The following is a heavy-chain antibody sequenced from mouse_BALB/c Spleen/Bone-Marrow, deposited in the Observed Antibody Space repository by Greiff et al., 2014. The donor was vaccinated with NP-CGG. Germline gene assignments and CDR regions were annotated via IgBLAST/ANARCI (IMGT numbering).Heavy chain of an antibody. D-gene: IGHD1-1*01. CDR3: ARLRRYYGYFDY. CDR2: ISSGSSTI. J-gene: IGHJ2*01. Sequence: EVKLMESGGGLVQPGGSRKLSCAASGFTFSSFGMHWVRQAPEKGLEWVAYISSGSSTIYYADTVKGRFTISRDYPKNTLFQQMTSLRSEDTAMYYCARLRRYYGYFDYWGQGTTLTVSS. CDR1: GFTFSSFG. V-gene: IGHV5-17*02.